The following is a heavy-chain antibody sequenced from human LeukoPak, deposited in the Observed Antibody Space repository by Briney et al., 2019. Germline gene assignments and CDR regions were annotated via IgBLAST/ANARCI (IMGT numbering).Heavy chain of an antibody. J-gene: IGHJ4*02. CDR1: GFTFSSYG. V-gene: IGHV3-30*02. D-gene: IGHD2-15*01. Sequence: PGGSLRLSCAASGFTFSSYGMHWVRQAPGKGLEWVAFIRYDGSNKYYADSVKGRFTISRDNSKNTLYLQMNGLRAEDTAVYYCAKDQDSHYFDYWGQGTLVTVSS. CDR3: AKDQDSHYFDY. CDR2: IRYDGSNK.